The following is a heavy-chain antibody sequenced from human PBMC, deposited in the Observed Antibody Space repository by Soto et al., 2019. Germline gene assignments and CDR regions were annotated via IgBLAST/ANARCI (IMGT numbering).Heavy chain of an antibody. V-gene: IGHV3-33*01. D-gene: IGHD3-10*02. J-gene: IGHJ4*02. CDR2: IRFDGSNI. CDR3: ARDGVGVTTFWGFLDY. Sequence: GGSLRLSCAVSESIFRGYGMHWVRQAPGKGLEWVAIIRFDGSNIHYADYVMGRFTISRDNSKNMLYLEMNNLRVEDTAVYYRARDGVGVTTFWGFLDYWGQGTLVTVSS. CDR1: ESIFRGYG.